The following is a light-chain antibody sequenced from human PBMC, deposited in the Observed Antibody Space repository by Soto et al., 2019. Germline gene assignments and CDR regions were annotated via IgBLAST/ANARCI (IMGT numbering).Light chain of an antibody. Sequence: QSVLTHPASVSGSPGQSITISCTGTSSDVGAYNYVSWYQQHPGKAPKLMIFEVSYRPSGVSNRFSGSKSGNTASLTISGLQAEDEAEYYCSSYTRSNTRVFGGGTKLTVL. CDR1: SSDVGAYNY. V-gene: IGLV2-14*01. CDR3: SSYTRSNTRV. J-gene: IGLJ3*02. CDR2: EVS.